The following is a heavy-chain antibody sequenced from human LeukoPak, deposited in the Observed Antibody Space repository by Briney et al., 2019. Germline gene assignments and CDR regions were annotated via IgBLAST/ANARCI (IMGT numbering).Heavy chain of an antibody. J-gene: IGHJ3*02. D-gene: IGHD3-3*01. CDR3: AKPIFGVVISLDAFDI. Sequence: GGSLRLSCAASGFTFSSYGMHWVRQAPGKGLEWVAFIRYDGSNKYYADSVKGRFTISRDNSKNTLYLQMNSLRAEDTAVYYCAKPIFGVVISLDAFDIWGQGTMVTVSS. CDR1: GFTFSSYG. CDR2: IRYDGSNK. V-gene: IGHV3-30*02.